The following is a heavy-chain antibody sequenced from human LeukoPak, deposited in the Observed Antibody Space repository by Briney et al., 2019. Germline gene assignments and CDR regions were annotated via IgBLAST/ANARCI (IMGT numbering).Heavy chain of an antibody. CDR2: IWYDGSEK. J-gene: IGHJ4*02. Sequence: GGSLRLSCVASGFTFSSHGMHWVRQAPGKGLEGVAVIWYDGSEKYCADSVKGRFIISRDNSKNMLYLQMNSLRADDTAVYYCARWGNNKILDYWGQGTLVTVSS. D-gene: IGHD7-27*01. V-gene: IGHV3-33*01. CDR3: ARWGNNKILDY. CDR1: GFTFSSHG.